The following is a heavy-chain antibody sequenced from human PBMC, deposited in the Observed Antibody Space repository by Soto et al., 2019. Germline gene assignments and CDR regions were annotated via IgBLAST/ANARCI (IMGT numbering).Heavy chain of an antibody. Sequence: SETLSLTCTVSGGSISSYYWSWIRQPPGKGLEWIGYIYYSGSTNYNPSLKSRVTISVDTSKNQFSLKLSSVTAADTAVYYCARDEFPKGQLPPHYGYYYYGMDVWGQGTTVTVSS. J-gene: IGHJ6*02. CDR3: ARDEFPKGQLPPHYGYYYYGMDV. V-gene: IGHV4-59*01. CDR2: IYYSGST. CDR1: GGSISSYY. D-gene: IGHD4-17*01.